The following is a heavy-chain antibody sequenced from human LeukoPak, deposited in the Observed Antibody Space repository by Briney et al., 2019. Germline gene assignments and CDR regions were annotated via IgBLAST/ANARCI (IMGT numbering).Heavy chain of an antibody. Sequence: SETLSLTCAVHGGSFSGYYWSWIRQPPGKGLEWIGEINHSGSTNYNPSLKSRVTISVDTSKNQFSLKLSSVTAADTAVCYCAKGDYQGYFDLWGRGTLVTVSS. CDR2: INHSGST. CDR3: AKGDYQGYFDL. D-gene: IGHD4-17*01. V-gene: IGHV4-34*01. J-gene: IGHJ2*01. CDR1: GGSFSGYY.